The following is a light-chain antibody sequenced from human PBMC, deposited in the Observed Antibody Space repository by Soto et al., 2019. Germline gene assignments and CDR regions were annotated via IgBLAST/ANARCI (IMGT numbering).Light chain of an antibody. CDR3: QHLNSYLLT. J-gene: IGKJ4*01. CDR2: AAS. Sequence: IQLTQSPSSLSASVGDRVTITCRASQGISSYLAWYQQKPGKAPKLLIYAASTLQSGVPSRFSGSGSGTDFTLTISRLQPEDFATYYCQHLNSYLLTFGGGTKVEIK. V-gene: IGKV1-9*01. CDR1: QGISSY.